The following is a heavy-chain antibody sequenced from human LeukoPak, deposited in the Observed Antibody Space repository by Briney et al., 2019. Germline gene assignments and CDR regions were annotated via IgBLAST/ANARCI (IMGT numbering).Heavy chain of an antibody. Sequence: GGSLRLSCVASGFTFSSYPMHWVCQAPDRGLEYLSAILGNGHASFYADSVKGRFTISRDNSKNTLYLQMGNLRADDMAVYYCARDSSSGYSFDSWGQGTLVTVSS. CDR1: GFTFSSYP. V-gene: IGHV3-64*02. CDR2: ILGNGHAS. CDR3: ARDSSSGYSFDS. J-gene: IGHJ4*02. D-gene: IGHD6-19*01.